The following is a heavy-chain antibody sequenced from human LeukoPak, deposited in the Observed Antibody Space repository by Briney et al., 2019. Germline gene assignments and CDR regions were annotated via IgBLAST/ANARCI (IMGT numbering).Heavy chain of an antibody. Sequence: PGGSLRLSCAASGFTLSTYAMSWVRQAPGKGLEWVSTISSSGGSTYYADSVKGRFTISRDNSKNTLFLRMNSLRAEDTAVYYCAKRDLGYWGQGTLVTVSS. CDR3: AKRDLGY. J-gene: IGHJ4*02. V-gene: IGHV3-23*01. CDR1: GFTLSTYA. CDR2: ISSSGGST.